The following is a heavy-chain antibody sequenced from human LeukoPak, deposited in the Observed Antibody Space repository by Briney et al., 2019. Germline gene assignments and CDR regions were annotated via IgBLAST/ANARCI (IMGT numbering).Heavy chain of an antibody. V-gene: IGHV4-34*01. J-gene: IGHJ4*02. Sequence: NPSETLSLTCAVYGGSFSGYYWSWIRQPPGKGLEWIGEINHSGSTNYNPSLMSRVTMSVDTSKNQVSLKLSSVTAADTAVYYCARRGWYFDFWGRGTLVTVSS. CDR3: ARRGWYFDF. CDR2: INHSGST. D-gene: IGHD3-10*01. CDR1: GGSFSGYY.